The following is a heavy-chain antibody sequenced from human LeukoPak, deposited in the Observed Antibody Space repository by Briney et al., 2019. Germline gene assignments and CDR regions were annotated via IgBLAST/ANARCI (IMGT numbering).Heavy chain of an antibody. CDR1: GFTFSDYW. CDR2: IVPDGSKK. CDR3: ASYLYWWSDLGY. J-gene: IGHJ4*02. V-gene: IGHV3-7*01. D-gene: IGHD2-8*02. Sequence: GGSLRLSCAASGFTFSDYWMSWVSHAPGKGLECVANIVPDGSKKYYVDAVRGRFTISRDNAKNSLYLQMNSLRVEDTAVYYCASYLYWWSDLGYWGQGTLVTVSS.